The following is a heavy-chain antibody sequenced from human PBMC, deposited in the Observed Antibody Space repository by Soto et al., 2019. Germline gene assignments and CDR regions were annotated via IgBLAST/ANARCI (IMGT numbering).Heavy chain of an antibody. J-gene: IGHJ3*02. V-gene: IGHV4-59*08. CDR2: IYYSGST. D-gene: IGHD1-1*01. CDR1: GGSISSYY. CDR3: ARQWANYDAFDI. Sequence: SETLSVTCTVSGGSISSYYWSWIRQPPGKGLEWIGYIYYSGSTNYNPSLKSRVTISVDTSKNQFSLKLSSVTAADTAVYYCARQWANYDAFDIWGQGTMVTVSS.